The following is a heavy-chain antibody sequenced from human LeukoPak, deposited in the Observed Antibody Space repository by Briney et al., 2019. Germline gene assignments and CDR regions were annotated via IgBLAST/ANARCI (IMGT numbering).Heavy chain of an antibody. CDR1: GYTFTSYD. Sequence: ASVNVSCKASGYTFTSYDINWVRQAPGQGLEWMGWMNPNSGNTGYAQKFQGRVTMTRNTSISTAYMELSRLRSDDTAVYYCAREGIAARSPYYFDYWGQGTLVTVSS. CDR2: MNPNSGNT. J-gene: IGHJ4*02. V-gene: IGHV1-8*01. CDR3: AREGIAARSPYYFDY. D-gene: IGHD6-6*01.